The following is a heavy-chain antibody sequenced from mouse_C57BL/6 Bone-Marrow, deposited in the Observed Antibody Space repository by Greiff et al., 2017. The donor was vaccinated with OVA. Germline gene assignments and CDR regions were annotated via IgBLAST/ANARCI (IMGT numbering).Heavy chain of an antibody. V-gene: IGHV14-4*01. CDR1: GFNIKDDY. CDR2: IDPENGDT. D-gene: IGHD1-1*01. J-gene: IGHJ3*01. CDR3: TDSSHYYGSSPWFAY. Sequence: DVKLQESGAELVRPGASVKLSCTASGFNIKDDYMHWVKQRPEQGLEWIGWIDPENGDTEYASKFQGKATITADTSSNTAYLQLSSLTSEDTAVYYCTDSSHYYGSSPWFAYWGQGTLVTVSA.